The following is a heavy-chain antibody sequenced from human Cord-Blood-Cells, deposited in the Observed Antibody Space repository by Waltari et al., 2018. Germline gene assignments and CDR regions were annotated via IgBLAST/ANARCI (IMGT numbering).Heavy chain of an antibody. V-gene: IGHV6-1*01. CDR2: TYNRSKWYN. Sequence: QVQLQQSGPGLVKPSQTLSLTCAISGDSVSSNSSAWNWIRQSPSRGLEWLGRTYNRSKWYNDYAVSVKSRITINPDTSKNQFSLQLNSVTPEDTAVYYCAREVGGVIKRDDAFDIWGQGTMVTVSS. CDR1: GDSVSSNSSA. CDR3: AREVGGVIKRDDAFDI. D-gene: IGHD3-10*01. J-gene: IGHJ3*02.